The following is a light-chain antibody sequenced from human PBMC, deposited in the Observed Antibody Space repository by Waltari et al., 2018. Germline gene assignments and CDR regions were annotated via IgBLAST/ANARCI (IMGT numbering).Light chain of an antibody. V-gene: IGKV3-20*01. CDR2: GAS. CDR1: QSVGRS. J-gene: IGKJ1*01. CDR3: QHYVRLPVT. Sequence: EIVLTQSPGTLSLSPGERATLSCRASQSVGRSLAWYQQKPGQAPRLLIYGASIRATGIPDRFRGGGSGTYFSLTISSLEPEDFAAYHCQHYVRLPVTFGQGTKVEIK.